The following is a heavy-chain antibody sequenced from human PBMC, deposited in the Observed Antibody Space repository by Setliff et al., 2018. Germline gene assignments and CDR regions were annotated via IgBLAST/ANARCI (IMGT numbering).Heavy chain of an antibody. J-gene: IGHJ6*03. Sequence: PSETLSLTCTVSDDSISSRHYYWSWIRQPAGKGLEWLGQIYTSWSTNYNPSLKGRATLPIDASKRQFSLKLTSVTAADTAVYCCARMSGFQYMDVWGKGTTVTVSS. V-gene: IGHV4-61*09. CDR2: IYTSWST. CDR1: DDSISSRHYY. D-gene: IGHD3-3*01. CDR3: ARMSGFQYMDV.